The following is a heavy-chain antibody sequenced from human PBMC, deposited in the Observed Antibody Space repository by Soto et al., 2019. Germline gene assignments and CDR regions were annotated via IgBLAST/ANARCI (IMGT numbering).Heavy chain of an antibody. CDR2: INPNGGST. D-gene: IGHD2-21*01. CDR3: ASSLLQGDF. CDR1: GYTISQYY. V-gene: IGHV1-46*01. J-gene: IGHJ4*02. Sequence: QVQLVQSGAEVKKPGASVKISCKASGYTISQYYIHWVRQAPGQGLEWMAIINPNGGSTNFAQKFQGRVTVTSDTTTTTVSMELNSLVSDDTAVYFCASSLLQGDFWCQGTLVTVSS.